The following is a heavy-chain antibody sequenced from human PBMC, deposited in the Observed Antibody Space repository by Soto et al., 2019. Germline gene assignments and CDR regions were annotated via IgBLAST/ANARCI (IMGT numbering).Heavy chain of an antibody. D-gene: IGHD2-15*01. Sequence: GSLRLSCTASGFTFGDYAMSWFRQAPGKGLEWVGFIRSKAYGGTTEYAASVKGRFTISRDDSKSIAYLQMNSLKTEDTAVYYCTREDSRYCSGGSCYSSLYNWFDPWGQGTLVTVSS. CDR3: TREDSRYCSGGSCYSSLYNWFDP. CDR1: GFTFGDYA. CDR2: IRSKAYGGTT. J-gene: IGHJ5*02. V-gene: IGHV3-49*03.